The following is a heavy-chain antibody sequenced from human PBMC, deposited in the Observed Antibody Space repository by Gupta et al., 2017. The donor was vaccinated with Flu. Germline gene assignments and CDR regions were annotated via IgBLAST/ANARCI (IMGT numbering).Heavy chain of an antibody. CDR3: VRTTSMDV. V-gene: IGHV3-30*04. CDR2: ISYDGSLE. CDR1: EFIFSKYA. Sequence: QVQLVRSGGGVVQPGLSLGRSCASSEFIFSKYAMHWVRQAPGKGLEWVAGISYDGSLEYYADSVKGRFTISRDNSKDTLFLQMNSLRTDDTATYYCVRTTSMDVWGKGTTVTVSS. D-gene: IGHD1-1*01. J-gene: IGHJ6*03.